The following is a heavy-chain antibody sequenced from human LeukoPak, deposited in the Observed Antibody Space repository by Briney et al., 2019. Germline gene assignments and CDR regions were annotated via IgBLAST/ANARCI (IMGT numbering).Heavy chain of an antibody. V-gene: IGHV4-61*02. J-gene: IGHJ6*02. CDR3: ARDSVAGTRAGGYYYYGMDV. Sequence: SQTLSLTCTVPGGSISSGSYYWSWIRQPAGKGLEWIGRIYTSGSTNYNPSLKSRVTISVDTSKNQFSLKLSSVTAADTAVYYCARDSVAGTRAGGYYYYGMDVWGQGTTVTVSS. CDR2: IYTSGST. D-gene: IGHD6-19*01. CDR1: GGSISSGSYY.